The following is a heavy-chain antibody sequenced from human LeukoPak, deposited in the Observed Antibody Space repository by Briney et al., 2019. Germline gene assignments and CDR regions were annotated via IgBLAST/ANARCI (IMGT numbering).Heavy chain of an antibody. CDR2: IKGDASEK. CDR3: ARDYDYVWGSYRSSVFDY. CDR1: GFSINNYW. Sequence: HPGGSLRLSCAVSGFSINNYWMTWYRQAPGKGLECVAHIKGDASEKYYVDSVKGRFTISRDNAKNSLYLQMNSLRAEDTAVYYCARDYDYVWGSYRSSVFDYWGQGTLVTVSS. J-gene: IGHJ4*02. D-gene: IGHD3-16*02. V-gene: IGHV3-7*01.